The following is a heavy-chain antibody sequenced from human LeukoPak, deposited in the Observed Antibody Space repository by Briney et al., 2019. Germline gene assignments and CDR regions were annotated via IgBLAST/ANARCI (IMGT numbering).Heavy chain of an antibody. J-gene: IGHJ4*02. V-gene: IGHV1-69*05. CDR1: GYTFTGYY. Sequence: SVKVSCKASGYTFTGYYMHWVRQAPGQGLEWMGGIIPIFGTANYAQKFQGRVTITTDESTSTAYMELSSLRSEDTAVYYCARDRPDIVGVSRGFDYWGQGTLVTVSS. CDR3: ARDRPDIVGVSRGFDY. D-gene: IGHD1-26*01. CDR2: IIPIFGTA.